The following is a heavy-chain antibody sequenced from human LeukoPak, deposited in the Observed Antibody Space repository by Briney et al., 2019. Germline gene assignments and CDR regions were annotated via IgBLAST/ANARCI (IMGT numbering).Heavy chain of an antibody. D-gene: IGHD6-19*01. CDR1: GFTFSNYG. CDR3: AKGTTPRAVALDYMDV. J-gene: IGHJ6*03. Sequence: SGKSLTLSCATSGFTFSNYGRHWVRQAAGKGPEWVAVIWYEGSNKNYVVSVKGRFTISKDNSKNTQYLQMNSLRVEDTAVYSCAKGTTPRAVALDYMDVWGKGTTVTVSS. CDR2: IWYEGSNK. V-gene: IGHV3-33*06.